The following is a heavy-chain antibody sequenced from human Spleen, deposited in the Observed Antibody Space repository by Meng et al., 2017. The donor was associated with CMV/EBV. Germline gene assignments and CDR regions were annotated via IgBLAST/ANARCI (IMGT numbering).Heavy chain of an antibody. D-gene: IGHD5-12*01. Sequence: GGSLRLSCAASGFTFSSYWMHWVRQAPGKGLEWVSSITGSGDSIYYADSVKGRFTISRDNARNALFLQLHSLRAEDTAIYYCAKGPRRGYRAYGGDSWGQGTLVTVSS. CDR3: AKGPRRGYRAYGGDS. CDR1: GFTFSSYW. V-gene: IGHV3-23*01. CDR2: ITGSGDSI. J-gene: IGHJ4*02.